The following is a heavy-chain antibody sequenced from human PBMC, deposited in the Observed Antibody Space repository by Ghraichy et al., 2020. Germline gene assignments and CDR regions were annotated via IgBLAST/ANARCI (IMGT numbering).Heavy chain of an antibody. J-gene: IGHJ3*01. CDR2: INPSGGST. CDR3: ARRTGSYEDTFDL. D-gene: IGHD1-1*01. Sequence: ASVKVSCKASGYTFTSYYIHWVRQAPGQGLEWMGIINPSGGSTSYAQKFQGRVAMTRDTSMSTVYMELSSLRSEDTAVYYCARRTGSYEDTFDLWGQGTMVTVSS. V-gene: IGHV1-46*01. CDR1: GYTFTSYY.